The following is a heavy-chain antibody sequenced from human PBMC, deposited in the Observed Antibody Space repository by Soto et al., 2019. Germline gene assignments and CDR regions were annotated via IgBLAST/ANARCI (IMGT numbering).Heavy chain of an antibody. J-gene: IGHJ4*02. CDR3: ARQRTMVVTQAYFDH. D-gene: IGHD2-21*02. V-gene: IGHV4-39*01. CDR1: GESISSSSYY. CDR2: IYYSGRT. Sequence: TSETLSLTCIVSGESISSSSYYWGWIRQPPGKGLEWIGSIYYSGRTYYNPSFKSRVTISIDTSKNQFSLKLSSVTATDTAVYYCARQRTMVVTQAYFDHWGQGALVNVSS.